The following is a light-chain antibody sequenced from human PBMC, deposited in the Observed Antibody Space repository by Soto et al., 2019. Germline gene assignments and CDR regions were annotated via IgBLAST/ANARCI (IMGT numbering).Light chain of an antibody. CDR2: DVT. CDR1: SNDIGGYKY. Sequence: QSALTQPASVSGSPGQSITISCTGTSNDIGGYKYVSWYQQHPGKAPKLMIYDVTARPSGVSNRFSGSKSGNTASLTISGLQPEDEADYYCSSCTGSSTHVTFGGGTTLTVL. V-gene: IGLV2-14*03. J-gene: IGLJ2*01. CDR3: SSCTGSSTHVT.